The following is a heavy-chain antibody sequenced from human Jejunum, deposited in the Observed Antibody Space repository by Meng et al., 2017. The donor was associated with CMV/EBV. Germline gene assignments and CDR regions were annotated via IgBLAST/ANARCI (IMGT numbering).Heavy chain of an antibody. V-gene: IGHV4-39*07. CDR3: AIRPLSWFDP. CDR1: GGSISSSNYY. Sequence: QLPLQESGPGLVKPSAPLSLTCTVSGGSISSSNYYWDWIRQPPGKGLEWIGSISYRGTTYYSPSLKSRITISLDTSNNQFSLRPTSVTAADSAVYYCAIRPLSWFDPWGQGTLVTVSS. J-gene: IGHJ5*02. CDR2: ISYRGTT.